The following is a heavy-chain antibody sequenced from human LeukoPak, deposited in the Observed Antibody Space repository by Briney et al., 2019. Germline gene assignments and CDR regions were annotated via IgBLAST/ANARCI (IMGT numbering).Heavy chain of an antibody. V-gene: IGHV4-34*01. D-gene: IGHD1-26*01. CDR2: INHSGST. Sequence: KTSVTLSLTCAVYGGSFSGYYWSWIRQPPGKGLEWIGEINHSGSTNYNPSLKSRVTISVDTSKNQFSLKLSSVTAADTAVYYCATSGSYRLGYWGQGTLVTVSS. CDR3: ATSGSYRLGY. J-gene: IGHJ4*02. CDR1: GGSFSGYY.